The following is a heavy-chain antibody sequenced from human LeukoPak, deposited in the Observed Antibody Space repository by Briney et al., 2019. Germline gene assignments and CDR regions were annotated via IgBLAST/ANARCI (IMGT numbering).Heavy chain of an antibody. J-gene: IGHJ6*02. CDR2: ISYDGSNK. D-gene: IGHD3-22*01. CDR1: GFTFSSYA. V-gene: IGHV3-30-3*01. Sequence: PGGSLTLSCAASGFTFSSYAMHWVRQAPGKGLEWVAVISYDGSNKYYADSVKGRFTISRDNSKNTLYLQMNSLRAEDTAVYYCARDKAITMIVVYYGMDVWGQGTTVTVSS. CDR3: ARDKAITMIVVYYGMDV.